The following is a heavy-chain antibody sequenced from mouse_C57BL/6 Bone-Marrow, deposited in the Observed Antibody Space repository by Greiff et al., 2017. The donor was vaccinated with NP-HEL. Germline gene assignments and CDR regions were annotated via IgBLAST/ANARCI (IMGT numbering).Heavy chain of an antibody. J-gene: IGHJ2*01. CDR2: IWRGGST. V-gene: IGHV2-5*01. CDR3: AKNYYSNSLAYFDY. D-gene: IGHD2-5*01. Sequence: VKLMESGPGLVQPSQSLSITCTVSGFSLTSYGVHWVRQSPGKGLEWLGVIWRGGSTDYNAAFMSRLSITKDNSKSQVFFKMNSLQADDTAIYYCAKNYYSNSLAYFDYWGQGTTLTVSS. CDR1: GFSLTSYG.